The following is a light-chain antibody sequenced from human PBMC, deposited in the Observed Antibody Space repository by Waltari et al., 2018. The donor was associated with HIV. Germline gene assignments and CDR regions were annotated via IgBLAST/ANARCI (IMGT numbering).Light chain of an antibody. CDR2: LDS. Sequence: DFVMSQSPLFLPVTPGEPASISCSSSQSLLYSYGSKYVDWYLQTPGQSPRLLIYLDSYRAAGVRDRCTGRGSGTDFTLKINRVEAEDVAVCYCMQTLQTPPTFGQGTKLEI. CDR1: QSLLYSYGSKY. CDR3: MQTLQTPPT. J-gene: IGKJ2*01. V-gene: IGKV2-28*01.